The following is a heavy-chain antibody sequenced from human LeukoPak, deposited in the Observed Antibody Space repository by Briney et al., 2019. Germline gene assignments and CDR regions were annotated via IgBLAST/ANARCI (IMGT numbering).Heavy chain of an antibody. V-gene: IGHV3-74*01. Sequence: GGSLRLSCAASGFSFSVYWMHWVRQAPGKGLVWVSRINSDGSSTSYADSVKGRFTISRDNAKNTLYLQMNSLRAEDTAVYYCARKYYDSSGYYYDYWGQGTLVTVSS. CDR2: INSDGSST. D-gene: IGHD3-22*01. CDR1: GFSFSVYW. J-gene: IGHJ4*02. CDR3: ARKYYDSSGYYYDY.